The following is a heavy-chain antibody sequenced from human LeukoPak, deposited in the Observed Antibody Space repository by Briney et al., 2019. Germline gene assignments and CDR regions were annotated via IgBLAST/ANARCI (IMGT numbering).Heavy chain of an antibody. CDR1: GYSISSGYY. D-gene: IGHD1-26*01. CDR2: IYYSGST. V-gene: IGHV4-38-2*01. J-gene: IGHJ5*02. Sequence: SETLSLTCAVSGYSISSGYYWGWIRQPPGKGLEWIGSIYYSGSTYYNPSLKSRVTISVDTSKNQFSLKLSSVTAADTAVYYCARHGWGWELPNWFDPWGQGTLVTVSS. CDR3: ARHGWGWELPNWFDP.